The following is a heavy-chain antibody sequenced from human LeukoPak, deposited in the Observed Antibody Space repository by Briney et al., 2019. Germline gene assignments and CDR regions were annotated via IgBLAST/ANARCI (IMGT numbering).Heavy chain of an antibody. CDR2: IYPGDSDI. D-gene: IGHD3-22*01. V-gene: IGHV5-51*01. CDR1: GYSFTSYW. J-gene: IGHJ4*02. Sequence: GESLKISCKGSGYSFTSYWIAWVRQMPGKGLEWMGIIYPGDSDIRYSPSFQGQVTISADKSISTAYLQWSSLKASDTAMYYCARLYYYDSSGSYYFDYWGQGTLVTVSS. CDR3: ARLYYYDSSGSYYFDY.